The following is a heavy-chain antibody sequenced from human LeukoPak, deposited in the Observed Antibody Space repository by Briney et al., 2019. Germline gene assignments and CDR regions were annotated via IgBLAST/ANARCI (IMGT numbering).Heavy chain of an antibody. D-gene: IGHD1-20*01. CDR3: ARGRHFSGSITGLSFYFDF. CDR1: GDSISSDY. J-gene: IGHJ4*02. CDR2: IYYNGTA. Sequence: PSGTLSLTCTVSGDSISSDYWSWIRQPPGEGLEWIGHIYYNGTANYNPSLKSRVTISLDTSKNQFSLKLTSFTAADTSVYFCARGRHFSGSITGLSFYFDFWGQGALVTVSS. V-gene: IGHV4-59*01.